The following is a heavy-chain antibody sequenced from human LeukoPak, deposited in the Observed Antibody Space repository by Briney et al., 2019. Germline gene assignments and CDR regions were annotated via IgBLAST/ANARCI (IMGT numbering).Heavy chain of an antibody. V-gene: IGHV4-34*01. CDR3: ARSGSSSWYSH. CDR1: GGSFSGYY. Sequence: SETLSLTCAVYGGSFSGYYWSWIRQPPGKGLEWIGEINHSGSTNYNPSLESRVTISVDTSKNQFSLKLSSVTAADTAVYYCARSGSSSWYSHWGQGTLVTVSS. D-gene: IGHD6-13*01. J-gene: IGHJ4*02. CDR2: INHSGST.